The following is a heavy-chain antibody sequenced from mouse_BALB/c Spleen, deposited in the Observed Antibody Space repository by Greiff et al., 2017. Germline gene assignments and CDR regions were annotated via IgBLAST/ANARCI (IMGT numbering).Heavy chain of an antibody. CDR3: ASNYDGYFDY. CDR1: GYSITSGYY. V-gene: IGHV3-6*02. CDR2: ISYDGSN. Sequence: DVKLQESGPGLVKPSQSLSLTCSVTGYSITSGYYWNWIRQFPGNKLEWMGYISYDGSNNYNPSLKNRISITRDTSKNQFFLKLNSVTTEDTATYYCASNYDGYFDYWGQGTTLTVSS. J-gene: IGHJ2*01. D-gene: IGHD2-3*01.